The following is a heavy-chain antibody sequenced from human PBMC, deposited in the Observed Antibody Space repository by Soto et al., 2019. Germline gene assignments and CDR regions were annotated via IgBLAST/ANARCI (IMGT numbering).Heavy chain of an antibody. V-gene: IGHV1-69*06. J-gene: IGHJ6*04. CDR3: ARGWEYHFWSGYPTDYYYYGMSV. D-gene: IGHD3-3*01. CDR2: IIPIFGTA. Sequence: GASVKVSCKASGGTFSSYAISWVRQAPGQGLEWMGGIIPIFGTANYAQKFQGRVTITADKSTSTAYMELSSLRSEDTAVYYCARGWEYHFWSGYPTDYYYYGMSVWRKGTTVTVSS. CDR1: GGTFSSYA.